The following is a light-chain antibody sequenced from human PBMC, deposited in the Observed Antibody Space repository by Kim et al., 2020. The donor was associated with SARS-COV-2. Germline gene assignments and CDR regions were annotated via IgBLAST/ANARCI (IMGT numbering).Light chain of an antibody. CDR1: SSDIGHYDY. CDR2: DVT. CDR3: FSYTTIYTYV. V-gene: IGLV2-14*03. Sequence: GQSITLSCTGTSSDIGHYDYVSWFQQHPGKAPKLIIYDVTKRPSGFSNRFSGSKSAYTASLTISGLQAEDEADYYCFSYTTIYTYVIGTGTKVTVL. J-gene: IGLJ1*01.